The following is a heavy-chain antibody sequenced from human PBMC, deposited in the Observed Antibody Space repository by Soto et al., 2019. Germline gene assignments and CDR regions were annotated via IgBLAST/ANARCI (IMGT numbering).Heavy chain of an antibody. J-gene: IGHJ4*02. Sequence: LSETLSLTCAVYGGSFSGYYWSWIRQPPGKGLEWIGEINHSGSTNYNPSLKGRVTISVDTSKNQFSLKLSSVTAADTAVYYCAWAYYYDSSGYPVNHFDYWGQGTLVTVSS. V-gene: IGHV4-34*01. CDR2: INHSGST. CDR3: AWAYYYDSSGYPVNHFDY. D-gene: IGHD3-22*01. CDR1: GGSFSGYY.